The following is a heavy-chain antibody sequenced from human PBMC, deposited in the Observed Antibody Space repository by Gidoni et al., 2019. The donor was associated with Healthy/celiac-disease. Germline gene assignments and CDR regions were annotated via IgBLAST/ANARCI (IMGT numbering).Heavy chain of an antibody. CDR3: ARTPPSATVTTWDY. J-gene: IGHJ4*02. V-gene: IGHV2-26*01. CDR1: GFSLSNARMD. CDR2: IFSNDEK. D-gene: IGHD4-17*01. Sequence: QVTLKESGPVLVTPTETLTLTCTVSGFSLSNARMDVSWIRQPPVKALEWLAHIFSNDEKSYSTSPKSRLTISKDTSKSQVVLTMTNMDPVDTATYYCARTPPSATVTTWDYWGQGTLVTVSS.